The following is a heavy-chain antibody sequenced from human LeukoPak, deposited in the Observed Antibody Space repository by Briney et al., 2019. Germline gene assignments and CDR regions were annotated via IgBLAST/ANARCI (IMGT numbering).Heavy chain of an antibody. D-gene: IGHD5-18*01. CDR2: IYCSGST. CDR3: AREVDTAMVDAFDI. Sequence: SETLSPTCTVSGGSISSYYWSWIRQPPGKGLEWIGYIYCSGSTNYNPSLKSRVTISVDTSKNQFSLKLSSVTAADTAVYYCAREVDTAMVDAFDIWGQGTMVTVSS. CDR1: GGSISSYY. J-gene: IGHJ3*02. V-gene: IGHV4-59*01.